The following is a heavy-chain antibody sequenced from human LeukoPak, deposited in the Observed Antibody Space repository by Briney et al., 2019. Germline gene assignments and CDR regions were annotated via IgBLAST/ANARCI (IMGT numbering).Heavy chain of an antibody. CDR2: INPSGSST. D-gene: IGHD1-1*01. CDR3: ARDGELEPPSCYMDV. Sequence: ASVKVSCKASGYSFTSHYMHWVRQAPGQGLEWLGLINPSGSSTLYAQKFQGRVTMTRDMSTTTDYMELSSLRSDDTAVYYCARDGELEPPSCYMDVWGKGTTVTVSS. V-gene: IGHV1-46*01. CDR1: GYSFTSHY. J-gene: IGHJ6*03.